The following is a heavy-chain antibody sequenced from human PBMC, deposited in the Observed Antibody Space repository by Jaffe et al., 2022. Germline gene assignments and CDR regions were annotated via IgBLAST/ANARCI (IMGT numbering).Heavy chain of an antibody. CDR1: GFTFSSYA. V-gene: IGHV3-23*01. D-gene: IGHD2-15*01. Sequence: EVQLLESGGGLVQPGGSLRLSCAASGFTFSSYAMSWVRQAPGKGLEWVSAISGSGGSTYYADSVKGRFTISRDNSKNTLYLQMNSLRAEDTAVYYCAKEEVVVAATPGADAFDIWGQGTMVTVSS. CDR2: ISGSGGST. CDR3: AKEEVVVAATPGADAFDI. J-gene: IGHJ3*02.